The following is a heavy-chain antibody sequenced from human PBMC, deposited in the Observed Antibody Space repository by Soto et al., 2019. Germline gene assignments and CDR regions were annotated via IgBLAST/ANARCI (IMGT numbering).Heavy chain of an antibody. V-gene: IGHV4-4*07. D-gene: IGHD6-19*01. CDR3: ARDREAGSNFYYGMDF. CDR2: IYTSASI. CDR1: GADIKTYP. J-gene: IGHJ6*02. Sequence: PWETLSTPFSVSGADIKTYPWTWIRQPAGKGLEWIGRIYTSASINYNPSLKGRVTLSVDTSTNQVSLRLASVTAADTAIYYCARDREAGSNFYYGMDFWGQGTTVT.